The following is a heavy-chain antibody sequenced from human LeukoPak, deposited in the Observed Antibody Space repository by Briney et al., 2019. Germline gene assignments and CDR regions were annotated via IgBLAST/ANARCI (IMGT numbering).Heavy chain of an antibody. V-gene: IGHV4-4*02. CDR3: ARDRVSYYGSGDWFDP. J-gene: IGHJ5*02. D-gene: IGHD3-10*01. CDR1: GGSISSSNW. Sequence: SETLSLTCAVSGGSISSSNWWSWVREPPGKGLECIGEIYHSGATNYNPSLKSRVTISVDKSKNQFSLKLSSVTAADTAVYYCARDRVSYYGSGDWFDPWGQGTLVTVSS. CDR2: IYHSGAT.